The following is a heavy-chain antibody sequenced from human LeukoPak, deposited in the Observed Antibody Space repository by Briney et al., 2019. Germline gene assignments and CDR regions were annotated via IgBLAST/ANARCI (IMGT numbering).Heavy chain of an antibody. CDR2: IKETGREL. CDR3: ARNPAYDYSDY. CDR1: GFNFNDYW. Sequence: PGGSLRLSCVASGFNFNDYWMSWVRQAPGKGLEWVANIKETGRELYYMDSVKGRFTISRDNTRNPLYLQMTSLRAEDTALYYCARNPAYDYSDYWGQGTLVTVSS. J-gene: IGHJ4*02. D-gene: IGHD2-21*01. V-gene: IGHV3-7*01.